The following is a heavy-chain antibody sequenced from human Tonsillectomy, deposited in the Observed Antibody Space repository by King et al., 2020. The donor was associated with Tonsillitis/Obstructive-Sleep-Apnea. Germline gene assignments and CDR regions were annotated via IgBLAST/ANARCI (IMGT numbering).Heavy chain of an antibody. V-gene: IGHV2-26*01. D-gene: IGHD2-21*01. CDR3: ARLKGIWHQTDFYYYYYMDV. CDR2: IFSNDEK. CDR1: GFSLSNPSMG. Sequence: VTLKESGPVRVKPAETLTLTCTVSGFSLSNPSMGVSWIRQPPGKALEWLAHIFSNDEKSYTTSLESRLTISKGTSKSQVVLTMTNMDPVDTATYYCARLKGIWHQTDFYYYYYMDVWGKGTTVTVSS. J-gene: IGHJ6*03.